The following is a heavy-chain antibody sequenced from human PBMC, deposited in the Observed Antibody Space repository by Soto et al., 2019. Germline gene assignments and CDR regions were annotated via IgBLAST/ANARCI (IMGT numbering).Heavy chain of an antibody. Sequence: AGGSLRLSCAASGFSFSNAWMNWVRQAPGKGLEWVGRIKSKSDGGTTDYAAPVKGRFTISRDNAKNSLYLQMNSLRAEDTAVYYCARASGGAFDIWGQGTMVTVSS. CDR3: ARASGGAFDI. CDR2: IKSKSDGGTT. V-gene: IGHV3-15*07. CDR1: GFSFSNAW. D-gene: IGHD3-10*01. J-gene: IGHJ3*02.